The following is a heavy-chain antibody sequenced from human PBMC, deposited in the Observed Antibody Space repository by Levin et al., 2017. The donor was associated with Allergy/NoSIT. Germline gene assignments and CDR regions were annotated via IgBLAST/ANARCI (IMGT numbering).Heavy chain of an antibody. CDR1: GGSISSSSYY. CDR2: IYYSGST. V-gene: IGHV4-39*01. J-gene: IGHJ4*02. CDR3: ARRNRGHDYFDY. D-gene: IGHD1-14*01. Sequence: SETLSLTCTVSGGSISSSSYYWGWIRQPPGKGLEWIGSIYYSGSTYYNPSLKSRVTISVDTSKNQFSLKLSSVTAADTAVYYCARRNRGHDYFDYWGQGTLVTVSS.